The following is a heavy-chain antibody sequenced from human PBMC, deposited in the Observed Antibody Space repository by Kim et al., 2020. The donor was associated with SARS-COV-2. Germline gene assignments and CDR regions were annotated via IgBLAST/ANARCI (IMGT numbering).Heavy chain of an antibody. J-gene: IGHJ4*01. CDR1: GGSISSNY. D-gene: IGHD4-4*01. CDR3: YCGTEGDYSDFD. Sequence: SETLSLTCTVSGGSISSNYWCWIWQPARQGLEWIGRVYISESTNYNSSLKIRVTMSVDTAKNKFYFKLSSVTATATDADYCYCGTEGDYSDFD. CDR2: VYISEST. V-gene: IGHV4-4*07.